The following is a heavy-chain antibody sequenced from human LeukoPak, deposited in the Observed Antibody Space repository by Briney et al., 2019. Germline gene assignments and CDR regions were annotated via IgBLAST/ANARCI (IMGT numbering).Heavy chain of an antibody. Sequence: KPSGTLSLTCTVSGGSISSSGYYWGWIRQPPGKGLEWIGSIYYSGSTYYNPSLKSRVTISVDTSKNQFSLKVSSVTAADTAVYYCARAFDDFWSGRLDLWGRGTLVTVSS. CDR2: IYYSGST. CDR3: ARAFDDFWSGRLDL. D-gene: IGHD3-3*01. V-gene: IGHV4-39*01. CDR1: GGSISSSGYY. J-gene: IGHJ2*01.